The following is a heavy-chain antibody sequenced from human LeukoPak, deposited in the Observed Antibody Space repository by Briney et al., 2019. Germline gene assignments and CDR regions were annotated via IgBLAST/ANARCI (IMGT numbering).Heavy chain of an antibody. V-gene: IGHV5-51*01. J-gene: IGHJ4*02. D-gene: IGHD3-22*01. CDR3: ARTYYYDSSGTPTGLDY. CDR1: GYSFTSYW. CDR2: IYPGDSDT. Sequence: GESLKISCKGSGYSFTSYWIGWVRQVPGKGLEWMGIIYPGDSDTRYSPSFQGHVTISADKSTSTAYLQWSSLKASDTAMYYCARTYYYDSSGTPTGLDYWGQGTLVTVSS.